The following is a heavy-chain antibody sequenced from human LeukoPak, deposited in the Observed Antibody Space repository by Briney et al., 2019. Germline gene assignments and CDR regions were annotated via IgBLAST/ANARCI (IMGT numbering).Heavy chain of an antibody. J-gene: IGHJ4*02. Sequence: SETLSPTCAVYGGSFSGYYWSWIRQPPGKGLEWIGEINHSGSTNYNPSLKSRLNISVDTSKNQFSLKLSSVTAADTAVYYCARGNLRSGSYYNLWGQGTLVTVSS. CDR1: GGSFSGYY. V-gene: IGHV4-34*01. CDR2: INHSGST. D-gene: IGHD3-10*02. CDR3: ARGNLRSGSYYNL.